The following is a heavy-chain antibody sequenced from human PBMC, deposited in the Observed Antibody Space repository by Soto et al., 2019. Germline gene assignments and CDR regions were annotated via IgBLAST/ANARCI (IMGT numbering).Heavy chain of an antibody. V-gene: IGHV3-30-3*01. CDR2: ISHDGRIE. CDR1: GFTFSTFA. Sequence: QVHLVESGGGVVQPGRSLRLSCAASGFTFSTFALHWVRQAPGEGLEWVALISHDGRIEKYADSVKGRFTISRDNSKNTLYMQMDSLRLEDTGVYYCAREQGYCGDGGCLGFDYWGPGTLVSV. J-gene: IGHJ4*02. CDR3: AREQGYCGDGGCLGFDY. D-gene: IGHD2-15*01.